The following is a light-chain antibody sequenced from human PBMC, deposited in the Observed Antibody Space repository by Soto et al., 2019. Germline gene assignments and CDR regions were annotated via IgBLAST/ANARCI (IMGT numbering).Light chain of an antibody. J-gene: IGKJ2*01. CDR2: GES. CDR3: QQYDSSTPEYT. V-gene: IGKV3-20*01. CDR1: KSGRSSY. Sequence: EIVLTQSPGTLSLSPGERATLSCRASKSGRSSYLAWYQQKPGQAPRLLIYGESATATGIPDRFSGSGSKKDYPITLSTVNPEDFAAYSCQQYDSSTPEYTFGHETKLESK.